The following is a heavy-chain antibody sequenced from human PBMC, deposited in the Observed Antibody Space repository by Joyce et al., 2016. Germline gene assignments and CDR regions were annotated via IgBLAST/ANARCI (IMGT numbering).Heavy chain of an antibody. Sequence: EVQLEQSGAEVKKPGESLKISCKGSGYRFSNYWIGWVRQLPGKGLEWMGTIYPNAFDTRYSPSFQGQVTTSADKSISTAYLQLTSLRASDTAIYYCARHEHLPAAFDFWGQGTLVTVSS. D-gene: IGHD2-2*01. V-gene: IGHV5-51*01. J-gene: IGHJ4*02. CDR3: ARHEHLPAAFDF. CDR2: IYPNAFDT. CDR1: GYRFSNYW.